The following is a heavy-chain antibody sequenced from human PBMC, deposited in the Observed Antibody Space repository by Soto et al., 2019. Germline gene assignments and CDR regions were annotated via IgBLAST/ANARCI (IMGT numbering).Heavy chain of an antibody. D-gene: IGHD6-19*01. J-gene: IGHJ4*02. CDR2: IDWDDDK. CDR1: GFSLSTSGMC. V-gene: IGHV2-70*01. CDR3: ARIRASSGWYFDY. Sequence: ESGPTLVNPTQTLTLTCTFSGFSLSTSGMCVSWIRQPPGKALEWLAFIDWDDDKYYSTSLKTRLTISKDTSKHQVVLTMTNMDPGDTATYYCARIRASSGWYFDYWGQVTLVTVSS.